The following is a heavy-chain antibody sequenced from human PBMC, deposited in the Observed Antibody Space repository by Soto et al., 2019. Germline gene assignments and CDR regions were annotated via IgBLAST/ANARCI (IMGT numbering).Heavy chain of an antibody. CDR2: IYPGDSDT. Sequence: GESLKISCKGSGYTFTNYWIGWVRQMPGKGLEWMGIIYPGDSDTKYNPSFQGQVTISADKSITTTYLQWSSLKASDTAIYYCAASIFYYGMDVWGQGTMVTGS. V-gene: IGHV5-51*01. CDR1: GYTFTNYW. J-gene: IGHJ6*02. CDR3: AASIFYYGMDV.